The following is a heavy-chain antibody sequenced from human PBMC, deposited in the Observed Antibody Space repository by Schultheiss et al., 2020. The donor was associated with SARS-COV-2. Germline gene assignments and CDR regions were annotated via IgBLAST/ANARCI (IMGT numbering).Heavy chain of an antibody. J-gene: IGHJ4*02. D-gene: IGHD2-2*01. CDR1: GGSISSYY. Sequence: SETLSLTCTVSGGSISSYYWSWIRQPAGKGLEWIGRIYTSGSTNYNPSLKSRVTISVDTSKNQFSLKLSSVTAADTAVYYCARAPGYCSSTSCYRDYWGQGTLVTVSS. CDR3: ARAPGYCSSTSCYRDY. CDR2: IYTSGST. V-gene: IGHV4-4*07.